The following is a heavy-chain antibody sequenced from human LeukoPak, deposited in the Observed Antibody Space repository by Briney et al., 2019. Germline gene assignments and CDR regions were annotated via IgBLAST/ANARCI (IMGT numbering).Heavy chain of an antibody. D-gene: IGHD1-14*01. CDR3: AKNWNHMDFDY. CDR1: GFTFSSYE. CDR2: VSGSGGST. V-gene: IGHV3-23*01. J-gene: IGHJ4*02. Sequence: GGSLRLSCAASGFTFSSYEMNWVRQAPGEGLEWVSSVSGSGGSTYYADSVKGRFTISRDNSKNTLYLQMNSLRAEDTAVYFCAKNWNHMDFDYWGQGTLVTVSS.